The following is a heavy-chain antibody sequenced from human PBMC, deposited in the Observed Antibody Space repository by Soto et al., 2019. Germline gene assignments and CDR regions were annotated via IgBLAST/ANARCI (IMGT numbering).Heavy chain of an antibody. D-gene: IGHD6-19*01. CDR1: GGSIRSYY. J-gene: IGHJ4*02. Sequence: PSETLSLTCSVSGGSIRSYYWSWIRQSPEKGLEWIGYFYHSGNSNYNPSLKSRVTISVDTSKNQLSLRLSSVTAADTAVYFCARSVAVPGAHIDYWGQGTQVTVSS. CDR3: ARSVAVPGAHIDY. CDR2: FYHSGNS. V-gene: IGHV4-59*01.